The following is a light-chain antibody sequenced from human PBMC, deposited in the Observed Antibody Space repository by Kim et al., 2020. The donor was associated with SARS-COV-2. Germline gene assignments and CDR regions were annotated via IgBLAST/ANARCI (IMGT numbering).Light chain of an antibody. Sequence: SVTISCSGSSSNVGRHFVNWYQQHPGTAPKVSIYNDNLRPSGVPDRFSGSRSVTSASLAISGLQSEDGADYYCATWDVSLNGWVFGGGTKLTVL. J-gene: IGLJ3*02. CDR3: ATWDVSLNGWV. CDR1: SSNVGRHF. V-gene: IGLV1-44*01. CDR2: NDN.